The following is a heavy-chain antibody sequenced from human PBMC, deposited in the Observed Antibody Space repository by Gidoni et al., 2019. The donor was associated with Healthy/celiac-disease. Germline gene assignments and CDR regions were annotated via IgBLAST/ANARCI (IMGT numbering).Heavy chain of an antibody. CDR3: AREDGDYYLYGY. Sequence: EVQLVASGGGLVKPGGSLRLSCAASGFTFSSYSMNWVRQAPGKGLEWVSSISSSSSYIYYADSVKGRFTISRDNAKNSLYLQMNSLRAEDTAVYYCAREDGDYYLYGYWGQGTLVTVSS. CDR1: GFTFSSYS. D-gene: IGHD4-17*01. CDR2: ISSSSSYI. V-gene: IGHV3-21*01. J-gene: IGHJ4*02.